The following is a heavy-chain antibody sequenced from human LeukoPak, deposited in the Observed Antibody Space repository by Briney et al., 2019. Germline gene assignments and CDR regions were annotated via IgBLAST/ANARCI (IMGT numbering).Heavy chain of an antibody. J-gene: IGHJ2*01. V-gene: IGHV4-59*08. CDR3: ARHFDL. CDR2: IYYSGST. Sequence: SETLSLTCTVSGGSISSYYWSWIRQPPGKGLEWIGYIYYSGSTNYNPSLKSRVTISVDTSKNQFSLKLSSVTAADTAVYYCARHFDLWGRGTLVTVSS. CDR1: GGSISSYY.